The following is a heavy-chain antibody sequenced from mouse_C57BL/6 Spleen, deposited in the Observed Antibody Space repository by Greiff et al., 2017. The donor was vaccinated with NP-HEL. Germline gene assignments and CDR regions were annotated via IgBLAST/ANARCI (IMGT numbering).Heavy chain of an antibody. J-gene: IGHJ1*03. D-gene: IGHD2-1*01. CDR2: INYDGSST. V-gene: IGHV5-16*01. Sequence: EVKLMESEGGLVQPGSSMKLSCTASGFTFSDYYMAWVRQVPEKGLEWVANINYDGSSTYYLDSLKSRFIISRDNAKNILYLQMSSLKSEDTATYYCARVLYYGNWYFDVWGTGTTVTVSS. CDR3: ARVLYYGNWYFDV. CDR1: GFTFSDYY.